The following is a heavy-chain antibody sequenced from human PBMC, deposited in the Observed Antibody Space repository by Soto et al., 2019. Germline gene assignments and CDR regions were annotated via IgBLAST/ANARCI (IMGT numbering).Heavy chain of an antibody. Sequence: VKVSCKASGYIFTDYYMHWVRQAPGQGLEWMGWINPNSGGTYYAQRFQGRVTMTRDTSISTAYMELSSLKSDDTAVYYCARKLPTHYSISWPLDYWGQGTLVTVSS. CDR1: GYIFTDYY. CDR2: INPNSGGT. V-gene: IGHV1-2*02. D-gene: IGHD3-3*02. CDR3: ARKLPTHYSISWPLDY. J-gene: IGHJ4*02.